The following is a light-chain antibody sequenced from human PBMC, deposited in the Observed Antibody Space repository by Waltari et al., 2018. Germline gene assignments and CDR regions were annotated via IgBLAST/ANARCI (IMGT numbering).Light chain of an antibody. V-gene: IGLV2-23*01. CDR1: SSDVGSSNL. CDR3: CSYAGIGTLYV. Sequence: QSALTQPASVSGSPGQSITISCTGTSSDVGSSNLVSWYQQHQGQSPKLMIYAGSKRPSGVANRFSGSKSGNTASLTISGLQAEDEADYYCCSYAGIGTLYVFGTGTKVTVL. J-gene: IGLJ1*01. CDR2: AGS.